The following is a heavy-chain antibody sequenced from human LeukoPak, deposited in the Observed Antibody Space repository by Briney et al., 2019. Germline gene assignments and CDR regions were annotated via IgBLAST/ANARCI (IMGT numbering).Heavy chain of an antibody. Sequence: ASVKVSCKASGYTFTSYDINWVRQATGQGLEWMGWMNPNSGNTGYAQKFQGRVTMTRNTSISTAYMELSSLRSEGTAVYYCAREFGYSYDYYYYYGMDVWGQGTTVTVSS. CDR2: MNPNSGNT. CDR1: GYTFTSYD. J-gene: IGHJ6*02. V-gene: IGHV1-8*01. D-gene: IGHD5-18*01. CDR3: AREFGYSYDYYYYYGMDV.